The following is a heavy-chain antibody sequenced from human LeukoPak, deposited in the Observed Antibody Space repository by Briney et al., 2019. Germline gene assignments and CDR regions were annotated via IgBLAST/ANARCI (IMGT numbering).Heavy chain of an antibody. V-gene: IGHV3-9*01. D-gene: IGHD3-22*01. CDR2: ISWNSGSI. CDR1: GFTFDDYA. Sequence: GGSLRLSCAASGFTFDDYAMHWVRQAPGKGLEWVSGISWNSGSIGYADSVKGRFTISRDNAKNSPYLQMNSLRAEDTALYYCAKDGYYDSSGYLANWFDPWGQGTLVSVSS. J-gene: IGHJ5*02. CDR3: AKDGYYDSSGYLANWFDP.